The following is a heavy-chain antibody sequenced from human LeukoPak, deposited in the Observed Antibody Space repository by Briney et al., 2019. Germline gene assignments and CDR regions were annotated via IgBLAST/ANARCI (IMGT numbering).Heavy chain of an antibody. CDR3: AKDVRYFDWSPY. D-gene: IGHD3-9*01. V-gene: IGHV3-23*01. CDR2: ISGSGGST. Sequence: GGSLRLSCAASGFTFGSYAMSWVRQAPGKGPEWVSAISGSGGSTYYADSVKGRFTISRDNSKNTLYLQMNSLRAEDTAVYYCAKDVRYFDWSPYWGQGTLVTVSS. J-gene: IGHJ4*02. CDR1: GFTFGSYA.